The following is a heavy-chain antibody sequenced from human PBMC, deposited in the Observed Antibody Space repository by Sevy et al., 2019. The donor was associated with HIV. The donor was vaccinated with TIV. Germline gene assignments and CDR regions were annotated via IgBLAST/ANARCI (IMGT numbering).Heavy chain of an antibody. J-gene: IGHJ4*02. CDR3: ATGGSGGSFYDY. Sequence: GGSLRLSCVASDFTFSRKWMHWVRQAPGKGLVWVSQIESNGKTTYADSVRGRFTISRDNAKNTLYLQMNSLRAEDTAQYHCATGGSGGSFYDYWGQGTPVTVSS. CDR1: DFTFSRKW. CDR2: IESNGKT. D-gene: IGHD1-26*01. V-gene: IGHV3-74*01.